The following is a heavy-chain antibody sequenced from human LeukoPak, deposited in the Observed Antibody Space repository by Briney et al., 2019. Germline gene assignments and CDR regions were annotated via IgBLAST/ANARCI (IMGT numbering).Heavy chain of an antibody. CDR3: ATSNWD. CDR2: ISSSSSTT. J-gene: IGHJ4*02. Sequence: QPGGSLRLSCAASGFTFSNYGMNSVRQAPGKGLEWVSYISSSSSTTNYADSVKGRFTISRDNAKSSLYLQMNSLRDKDSAVYYCATSNWDWGQGTLVTVSS. CDR1: GFTFSNYG. V-gene: IGHV3-48*02. D-gene: IGHD1-1*01.